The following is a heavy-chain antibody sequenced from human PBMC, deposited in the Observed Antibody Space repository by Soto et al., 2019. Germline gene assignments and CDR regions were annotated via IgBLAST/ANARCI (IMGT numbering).Heavy chain of an antibody. V-gene: IGHV5-51*01. CDR3: VRLGSGSGSYIPSSYYGMDV. Sequence: GESLKISCKGSGYSFTSYWIGWVRQMPGKGLEWMGIIYPGDSDTRYSPSFQGQVTISADKSISTAYLQWSSLKASDTAMYYCVRLGSGSGSYIPSSYYGMDVWGQGTTVTVSS. CDR1: GYSFTSYW. CDR2: IYPGDSDT. D-gene: IGHD3-10*01. J-gene: IGHJ6*02.